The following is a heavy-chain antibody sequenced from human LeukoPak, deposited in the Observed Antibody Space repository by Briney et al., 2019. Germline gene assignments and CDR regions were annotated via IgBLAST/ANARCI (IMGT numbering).Heavy chain of an antibody. CDR3: ARDSTWLQLFY. CDR1: GFTFSTYW. D-gene: IGHD5-24*01. J-gene: IGHJ4*02. Sequence: PGGSLRLSCAVSGFTFSTYWMTWVRQAPGKGLEWVANINQDGSRKFYVDSVKGRFTISRDNAKNSLYLQMSSLRVEDTAVYYCARDSTWLQLFYWGQGTLVTVSS. CDR2: INQDGSRK. V-gene: IGHV3-7*03.